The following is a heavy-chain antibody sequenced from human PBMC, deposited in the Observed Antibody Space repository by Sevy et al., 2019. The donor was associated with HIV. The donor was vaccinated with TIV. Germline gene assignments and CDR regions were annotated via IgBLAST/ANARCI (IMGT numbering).Heavy chain of an antibody. CDR2: IYYSGST. J-gene: IGHJ5*02. D-gene: IGHD3-16*02. Sequence: SETLSLTCTVSGGSISSYYWSWIRQPPGKGLEWIGYIYYSGSTNYNPSIKSRVTISVDTSKNQFSLMLSSVTAAETAVYYCAREMTLGELSLRGTNWFDPWGQGTLVTVSS. CDR1: GGSISSYY. CDR3: AREMTLGELSLRGTNWFDP. V-gene: IGHV4-59*01.